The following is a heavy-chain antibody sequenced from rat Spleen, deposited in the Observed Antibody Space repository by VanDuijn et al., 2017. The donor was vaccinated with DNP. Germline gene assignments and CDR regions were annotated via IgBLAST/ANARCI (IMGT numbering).Heavy chain of an antibody. J-gene: IGHJ2*01. D-gene: IGHD1-7*01. Sequence: EVQLQESGPGLVKPSQSLSLTCSVTGYSITSNYKWTWIRKFPGNRLEWMGYINNAGSTNSNPSLKSRISITRDTSKNQFFLQLNSVTTEDTATYYCARQPTGMDYWGQGVMVIVSS. CDR3: ARQPTGMDY. V-gene: IGHV3-3*01. CDR2: INNAGST. CDR1: GYSITSNYK.